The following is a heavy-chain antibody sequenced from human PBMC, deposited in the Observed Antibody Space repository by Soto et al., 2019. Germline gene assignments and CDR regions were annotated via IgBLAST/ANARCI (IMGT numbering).Heavy chain of an antibody. CDR2: IYYIGDT. D-gene: IGHD2-15*01. CDR1: GGSISSDSFY. CDR3: ARNQPQRYCSGGTCRPAYGMDV. V-gene: IGHV4-39*01. J-gene: IGHJ6*02. Sequence: ETLSLTCTVSGGSISSDSFYWAWIRQPPGKGLEWIGIIYYIGDTYYNPSLAGRLTMSVDTSNQFSLTLRSVTAADTALYYCARNQPQRYCSGGTCRPAYGMDVWGQGTTVTVSS.